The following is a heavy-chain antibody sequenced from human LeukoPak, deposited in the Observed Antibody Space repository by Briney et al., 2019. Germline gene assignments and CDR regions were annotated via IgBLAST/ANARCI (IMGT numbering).Heavy chain of an antibody. V-gene: IGHV1-46*01. CDR3: ARTVEECGGDCPPYYYYYGMDV. CDR2: INPSGGST. D-gene: IGHD2-21*02. CDR1: GYTFTSYY. J-gene: IGHJ6*02. Sequence: ASVKVSCKASGYTFTSYYMHWVRQAPGQGLEWMGIINPSGGSTSYAQKFQGRVTMTRDTSTSTVYMELSSLRSEDTAVYYCARTVEECGGDCPPYYYYYGMDVWGQGTTVTVSS.